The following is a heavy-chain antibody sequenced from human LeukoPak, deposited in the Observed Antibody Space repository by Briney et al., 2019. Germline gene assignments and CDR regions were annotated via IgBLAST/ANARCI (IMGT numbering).Heavy chain of an antibody. CDR3: AGDSITYYYGSGSPDLSYYYYYMDV. CDR2: IYYSGST. V-gene: IGHV4-61*01. J-gene: IGHJ6*03. CDR1: GGSVSSGSYY. Sequence: SETLSLTCTVSGGSVSSGSYYWSWIRQPPGKGLEWIGYIYYSGSTNYNPSLKSRVTISVDTSKNQFSLKLSSVTAADTAVYYCAGDSITYYYGSGSPDLSYYYYYMDVWGKGTTVTVSS. D-gene: IGHD3-10*01.